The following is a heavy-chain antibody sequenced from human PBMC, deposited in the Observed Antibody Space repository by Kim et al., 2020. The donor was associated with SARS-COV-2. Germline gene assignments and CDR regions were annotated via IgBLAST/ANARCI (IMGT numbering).Heavy chain of an antibody. Sequence: TNYNPSLESRVTISVDKSKNQFSLKLSSVTAADTAVYYCAFHMREGYFDYWGQGTLVTVSS. CDR3: AFHMREGYFDY. V-gene: IGHV4-4*02. D-gene: IGHD1-26*01. J-gene: IGHJ4*02. CDR2: T.